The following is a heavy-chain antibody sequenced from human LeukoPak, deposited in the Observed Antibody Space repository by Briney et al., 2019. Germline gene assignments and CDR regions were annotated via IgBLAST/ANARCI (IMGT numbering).Heavy chain of an antibody. CDR3: ARVVASRTTGTGDFDY. CDR1: GFTFSSYW. J-gene: IGHJ4*02. Sequence: GGSLRLSCAASGFTFSSYWMSWVRQAPGKGLEWVANIKQDGSEKYYVDSVKGRFTISRDNAKNSLYLQMNSLRAEDTAVYYCARVVASRTTGTGDFDYWGQGTLVTVSS. CDR2: IKQDGSEK. D-gene: IGHD1-1*01. V-gene: IGHV3-7*01.